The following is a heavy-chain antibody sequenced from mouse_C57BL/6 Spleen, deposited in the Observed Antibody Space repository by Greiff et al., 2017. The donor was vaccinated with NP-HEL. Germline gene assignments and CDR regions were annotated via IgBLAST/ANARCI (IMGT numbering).Heavy chain of an antibody. CDR1: GCTFTDYN. Sequence: VQLQQSGPELVKPGASVKIPCKASGCTFTDYNMDWVKQSHGKSLEWIGDINPNNGGTIYNQKFKGKATLTVDKSSSTAYMELRSLTSEDTAVYYCARWGPQYGNNYFDYWGHGTTLTVSS. CDR2: INPNNGGT. CDR3: ARWGPQYGNNYFDY. J-gene: IGHJ2*01. V-gene: IGHV1-18*01. D-gene: IGHD2-1*01.